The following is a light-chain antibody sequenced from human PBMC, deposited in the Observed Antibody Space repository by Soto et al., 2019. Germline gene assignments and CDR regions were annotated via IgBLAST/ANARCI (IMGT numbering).Light chain of an antibody. V-gene: IGKV1-33*01. CDR1: QAISKN. CDR2: DAS. CDR3: QQSDNLRPIT. J-gene: IGKJ5*01. Sequence: IQMTQSPSSLSASVGDRVTITCQASQAISKNLNWYQQKPGKAPKLLIYDASSLQTGVPSRFSGSGSATHFTFTISSLQPEDGATYYCQQSDNLRPITFGQGTRLEIK.